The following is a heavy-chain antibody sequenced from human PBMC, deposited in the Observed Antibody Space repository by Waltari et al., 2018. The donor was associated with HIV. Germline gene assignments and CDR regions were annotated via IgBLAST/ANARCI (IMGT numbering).Heavy chain of an antibody. J-gene: IGHJ6*02. CDR2: IKQDGSEK. Sequence: EVQLVESGGGLVQPGGSLRLSCAASGFTFSTYWRTWVRQAPGKGLEWLANIKQDGSEKYYADSVKGRFTVSRDNNKKSLYLQMSSLRAEDTAVYYCARDLKDYDFWSPVDVWGQGTTVTVSS. CDR3: ARDLKDYDFWSPVDV. D-gene: IGHD3-3*01. V-gene: IGHV3-7*01. CDR1: GFTFSTYW.